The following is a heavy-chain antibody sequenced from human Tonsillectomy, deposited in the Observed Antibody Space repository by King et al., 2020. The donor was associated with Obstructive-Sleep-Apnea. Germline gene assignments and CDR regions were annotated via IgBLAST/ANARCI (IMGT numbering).Heavy chain of an antibody. CDR3: AKDQSRYRSSWYAYRGAYNWFDP. Sequence: VQLVQSGGGLVQPGRSLRLSCAASGFTFDDYAMHWVRQAPGKGLEGVSGISWNSGSIGYADSVKGRFTISRDNAKNSLYLQMNSLRAEDTALYYCAKDQSRYRSSWYAYRGAYNWFDPWGQGTLVTVSS. CDR1: GFTFDDYA. CDR2: ISWNSGSI. J-gene: IGHJ5*02. V-gene: IGHV3-9*01. D-gene: IGHD6-13*01.